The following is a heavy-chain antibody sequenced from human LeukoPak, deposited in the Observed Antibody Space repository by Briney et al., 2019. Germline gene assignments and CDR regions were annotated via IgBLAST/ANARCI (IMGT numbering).Heavy chain of an antibody. CDR3: ARGGNTAMDV. CDR1: GFTFSSYA. CDR2: ISSSSSYI. J-gene: IGHJ6*04. D-gene: IGHD5-18*01. V-gene: IGHV3-21*01. Sequence: GGSLRLSCAASGFTFSSYAMNWVRQAPGKGLEWVSSISSSSSYIYYADSVKGRFTISRDNAKNSLYLQMNSLRAEDTAVYYCARGGNTAMDVWGKGTTVTVSS.